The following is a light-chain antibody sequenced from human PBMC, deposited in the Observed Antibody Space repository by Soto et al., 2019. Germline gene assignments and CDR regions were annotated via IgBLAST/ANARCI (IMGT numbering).Light chain of an antibody. CDR3: QQYNNWPPT. V-gene: IGKV3-15*01. CDR1: QSVSNN. J-gene: IGKJ5*01. Sequence: EIVVLQSPATLSVSPGERTTLSCRASQSVSNNLAWYEQKPGQAPRLLIYGASTRATGIPARFSGSGSGTEFTLTISSLQSEDFAVYYCQQYNNWPPTFGQGTRLEIK. CDR2: GAS.